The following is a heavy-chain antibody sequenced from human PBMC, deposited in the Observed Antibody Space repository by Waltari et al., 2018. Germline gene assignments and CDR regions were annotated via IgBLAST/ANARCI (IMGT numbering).Heavy chain of an antibody. CDR1: GFRFGDYW. CDR2: INVDGGYI. Sequence: EVHLAESGGGVVQPGGSLRLSCTGSGFRFGDYWMHWVRQAPGKGLEWVSRINVDGGYISYGDSVKGRFTSSRDNAKNTVFLQLNSLRADDTAVYFCARKAGSGYPYGPFYYDNWGQGTLVTVSS. D-gene: IGHD5-12*01. V-gene: IGHV3-74*01. CDR3: ARKAGSGYPYGPFYYDN. J-gene: IGHJ4*02.